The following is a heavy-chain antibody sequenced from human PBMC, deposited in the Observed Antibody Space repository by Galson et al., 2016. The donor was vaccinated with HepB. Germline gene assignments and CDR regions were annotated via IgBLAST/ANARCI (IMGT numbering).Heavy chain of an antibody. CDR2: NHYSGNP. J-gene: IGHJ4*02. CDR1: GASISDYY. Sequence: SETLSLTCTVSGASISDYYWSWIRQSPGKGLEWIGYNHYSGNPAYNPSLKSRVTVSVDTSKNQSSLMLSSVTAADTAVYYCAGRRGESGTFYYWGQGSLVTVSS. V-gene: IGHV4-59*13. D-gene: IGHD3-10*01. CDR3: AGRRGESGTFYY.